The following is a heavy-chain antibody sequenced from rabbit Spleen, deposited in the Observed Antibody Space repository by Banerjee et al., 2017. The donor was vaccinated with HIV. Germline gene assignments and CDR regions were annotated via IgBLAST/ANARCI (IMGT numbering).Heavy chain of an antibody. CDR3: ARDLVAVIGWNFSL. Sequence: QEQLVESGGGLVQPEGSLTLTCTASGFSFSSSYWMCWVHQAPGKGLEWIGCINGGGSGSTYYASWAKGQFTISKTSSTTVTLQMTSLTAADTATYFCARDLVAVIGWNFSLWGQGTLVTVS. D-gene: IGHD1-1*01. V-gene: IGHV1S45*01. J-gene: IGHJ3*01. CDR1: GFSFSSSYW. CDR2: INGGGSGST.